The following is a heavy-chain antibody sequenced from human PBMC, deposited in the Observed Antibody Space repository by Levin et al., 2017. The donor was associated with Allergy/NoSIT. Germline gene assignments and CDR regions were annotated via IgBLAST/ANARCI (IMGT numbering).Heavy chain of an antibody. J-gene: IGHJ1*01. D-gene: IGHD5-12*01. CDR1: GYTFTSYY. V-gene: IGHV1-46*01. CDR2: INPSGGST. Sequence: GESLKISCKASGYTFTSYYMHWVRQAPGQGLEWMGIINPSGGSTSYAQKFQGRVTMTRDTSTSTVYMELSSLRSEDTAVYYCARGFNIVATIGYFQHWGQGTLVTVSS. CDR3: ARGFNIVATIGYFQH.